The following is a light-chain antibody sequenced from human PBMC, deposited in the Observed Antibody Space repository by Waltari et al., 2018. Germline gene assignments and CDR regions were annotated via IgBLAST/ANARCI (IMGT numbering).Light chain of an antibody. CDR1: HIGSTS. Sequence: SYALTQPPSVSMAPGETAKISCGGHHIGSTSVHWYQQRPGQAPVLVMQSDDDRPSGVPERFSGSKSGNTATLTINRVAAGDEADYYCQMWDTSSDVGVFGGGTKLTVL. CDR3: QMWDTSSDVGV. CDR2: SDD. V-gene: IGLV3-21*04. J-gene: IGLJ3*02.